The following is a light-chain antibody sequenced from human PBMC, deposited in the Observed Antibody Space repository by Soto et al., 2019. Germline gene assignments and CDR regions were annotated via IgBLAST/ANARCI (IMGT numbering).Light chain of an antibody. Sequence: DIVMTQSPLSLPVIPGEPSSISCRSGQSFTSNLDWYQQKPGKAPRLLIYGASTRATGIPARFSGSGSGTEFTLTISSLPSEDFEVYYCQQYNDWPRTFGQGTRLEIK. CDR2: GAS. CDR3: QQYNDWPRT. V-gene: IGKV3-15*01. CDR1: QSFTSN. J-gene: IGKJ5*01.